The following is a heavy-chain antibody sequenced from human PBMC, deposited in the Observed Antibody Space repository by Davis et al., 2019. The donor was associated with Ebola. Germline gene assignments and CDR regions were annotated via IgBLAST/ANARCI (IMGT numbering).Heavy chain of an antibody. V-gene: IGHV4-30-4*02. CDR1: GGSISSGDYY. J-gene: IGHJ4*02. D-gene: IGHD6-13*01. CDR3: ARAHRTQQLVDY. CDR2: IYYSGST. Sequence: PSETLSLTCTVSGGSISSGDYYWSWIRQPPGKGLEWIGYIYYSGSTYYNPSLKSRVTISVDTSKNQFSLKLSSVTAADTAVYYCARAHRTQQLVDYWGQGSLVTVSS.